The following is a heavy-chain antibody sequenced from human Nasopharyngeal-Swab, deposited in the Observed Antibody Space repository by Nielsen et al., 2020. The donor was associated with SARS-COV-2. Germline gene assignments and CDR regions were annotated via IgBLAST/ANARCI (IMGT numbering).Heavy chain of an antibody. D-gene: IGHD2-15*01. V-gene: IGHV3-30*04. CDR2: ISYDGSNK. CDR1: GFTFSSYA. J-gene: IGHJ6*02. Sequence: GGSLRLSCAASGFTFSSYAMHWVRQAPGKGLEWVAVISYDGSNKYYADSVKGRFTISRDNSKNTLYLQMNSLRAEDTAVYYCARSLGGGYYYGMDVWGQGTTVTVSS. CDR3: ARSLGGGYYYGMDV.